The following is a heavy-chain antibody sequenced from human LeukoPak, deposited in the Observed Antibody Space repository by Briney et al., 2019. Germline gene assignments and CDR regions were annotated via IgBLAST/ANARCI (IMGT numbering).Heavy chain of an antibody. CDR3: ARGAYSGSDSNWFDP. V-gene: IGHV3-74*01. CDR1: GFTFSSYS. Sequence: PGGSLRLSCAVSGFTFSSYSMNWVRQAPGKGLVWVSRIHSDGSSTSYADSVKGRFTISRDNAKNTVYLQMNSLRAEDTAVYYCARGAYSGSDSNWFDPWGQGTLVTVSS. D-gene: IGHD5-12*01. CDR2: IHSDGSST. J-gene: IGHJ5*02.